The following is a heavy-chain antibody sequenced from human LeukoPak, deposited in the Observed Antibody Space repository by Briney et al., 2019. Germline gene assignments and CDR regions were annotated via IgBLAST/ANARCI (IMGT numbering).Heavy chain of an antibody. J-gene: IGHJ4*02. D-gene: IGHD1-26*01. CDR3: ARLGSYHDF. V-gene: IGHV4-4*09. CDR1: GASISHFY. CDR2: IHPTGGS. Sequence: PSETLSLTCTVSGASISHFYWSWIRQTPEKGLEWMGHIHPTGGSTPYPSLRSRLTMSMDTSRNLLSMKLTSVTAADTAVYFCARLGSYHDFWGQGALVTVSS.